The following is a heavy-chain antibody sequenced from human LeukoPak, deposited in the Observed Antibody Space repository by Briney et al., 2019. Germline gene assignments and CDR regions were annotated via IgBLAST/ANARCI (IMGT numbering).Heavy chain of an antibody. J-gene: IGHJ4*02. Sequence: PSETLSLTCTVSGGSISSHYWSWIRQPPGKGLEWIGYIYYSGSTNYNPSLKSRVTISVDTSKNQFSLKLSSVTAADTAVYYCARDNEYSSASDYWGQGTLVTVSS. CDR2: IYYSGST. V-gene: IGHV4-59*11. CDR3: ARDNEYSSASDY. CDR1: GGSISSHY. D-gene: IGHD6-19*01.